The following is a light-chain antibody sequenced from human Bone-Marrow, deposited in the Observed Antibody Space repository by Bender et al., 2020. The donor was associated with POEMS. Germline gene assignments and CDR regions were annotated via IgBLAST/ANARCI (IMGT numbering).Light chain of an antibody. CDR2: EVT. CDR3: CSHEPTGTLEL. V-gene: IGLV2-11*01. CDR1: SSGVGGYNS. J-gene: IGLJ3*02. Sequence: QSALTQPRSVSGSPGQSVTISCTGTSSGVGGYNSVSRYQQHPGKAPKLMIYEVTKRPSGVSSRFSGSKSGNTASLTISGLQAEDEADYYCCSHEPTGTLELFGGGTKLTVL.